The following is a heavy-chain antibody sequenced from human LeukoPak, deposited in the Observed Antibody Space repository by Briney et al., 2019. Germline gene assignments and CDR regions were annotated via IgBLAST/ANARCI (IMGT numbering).Heavy chain of an antibody. CDR2: ISAFNGHT. J-gene: IGHJ4*02. CDR3: ARDPRYGSGSYYLDY. CDR1: GYTFTNSS. Sequence: AASVKVSCKASGYTFTNSSFNWVRQAPGQGLEWMGWISAFNGHTNYAQKFQGRVTMTTDTSTTTAYMELSSLRSEDTAVYYCARDPRYGSGSYYLDYWGQGTLVTVSS. V-gene: IGHV1-18*01. D-gene: IGHD3-10*01.